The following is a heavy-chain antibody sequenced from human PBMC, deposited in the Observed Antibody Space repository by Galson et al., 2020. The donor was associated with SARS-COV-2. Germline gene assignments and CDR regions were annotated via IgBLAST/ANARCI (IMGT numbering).Heavy chain of an antibody. CDR2: ITNGGDTI. D-gene: IGHD3-16*01. Sequence: GESLKISCAASGFIFSAAHMTWIRQAPGKGLEWISYITNGGDTIYYADSVKGRFTMSRDNANNLLYLQMNSLRVEDTAMYYCARESWGSLDPWGQGTLVTVST. CDR3: ARESWGSLDP. CDR1: GFIFSAAH. V-gene: IGHV3-11*01. J-gene: IGHJ5*02.